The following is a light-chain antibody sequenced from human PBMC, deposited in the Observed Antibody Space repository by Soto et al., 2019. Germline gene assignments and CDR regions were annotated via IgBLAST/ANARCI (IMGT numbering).Light chain of an antibody. CDR3: QSYDSSLSGLV. CDR1: SSNIGAGYD. CDR2: GNS. V-gene: IGLV1-40*01. J-gene: IGLJ1*01. Sequence: QSALPQPPSVSGAPGQRVTISCTGSSSNIGAGYDVHWYQQLPGTAPKLLIYGNSNRPSGVPDRFSGSKSGTSASLAITGLQAEDEADYYCQSYDSSLSGLVFGTGTKVTVL.